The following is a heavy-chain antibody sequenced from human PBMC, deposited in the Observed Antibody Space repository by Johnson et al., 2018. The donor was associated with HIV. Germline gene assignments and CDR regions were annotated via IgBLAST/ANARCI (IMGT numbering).Heavy chain of an antibody. CDR2: INWNGGTP. Sequence: VQLVESGGGVVQPGRSLRLSCAASGFTFSTYDMHWVRQAPGKGLEWVSSINWNGGTPGSADSVKGRFTISRDNAKNSLYLQMNSLRADDTALYFCARGPIADDAFDIWGQGTMVTVSS. CDR1: GFTFSTYD. V-gene: IGHV3-20*04. J-gene: IGHJ3*02. CDR3: ARGPIADDAFDI. D-gene: IGHD3-16*02.